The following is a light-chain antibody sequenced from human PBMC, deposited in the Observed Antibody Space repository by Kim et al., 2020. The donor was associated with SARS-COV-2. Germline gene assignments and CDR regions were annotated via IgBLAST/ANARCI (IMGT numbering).Light chain of an antibody. J-gene: IGKJ4*01. CDR3: QQRANWPLT. Sequence: LSPGERATLSCRASQTISNYVAWYQQKPGQAPRLLIYEASNRATGIPARFSGSGSGPDFTLTISSLEPEDFAVYYCQQRANWPLTFGGGTKVDIK. CDR2: EAS. V-gene: IGKV3-11*01. CDR1: QTISNY.